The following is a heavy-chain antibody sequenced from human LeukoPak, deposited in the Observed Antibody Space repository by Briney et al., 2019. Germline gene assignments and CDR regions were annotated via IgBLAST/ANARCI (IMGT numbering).Heavy chain of an antibody. D-gene: IGHD3-10*01. Sequence: QPGGSLRLSRAASGFTFSSYAMSWVRQAPGKGLEWVSAISGSGGSTYYADSVKGRFTISRDNSKNTLYLQMNSLRAEDTAVYYCAKDLGESVEVRGFDYWGQGTLVTVSS. CDR1: GFTFSSYA. CDR2: ISGSGGST. J-gene: IGHJ4*02. V-gene: IGHV3-23*01. CDR3: AKDLGESVEVRGFDY.